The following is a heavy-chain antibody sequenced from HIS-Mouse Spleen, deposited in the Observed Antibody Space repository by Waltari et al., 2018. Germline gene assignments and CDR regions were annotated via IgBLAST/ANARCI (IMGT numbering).Heavy chain of an antibody. D-gene: IGHD6-19*01. CDR3: ARIAEGYSSGWYAFDY. V-gene: IGHV2-70*15. J-gene: IGHJ4*02. Sequence: QVTLRESGPALVKPTQTLTLTCPFSGFSLSTSGICVSWIRQPPGKALEWLARIDWDDDKYYSTSLKTRLTTSKDTSKNQVVLTMTNMDPVDTATYYCARIAEGYSSGWYAFDYWGQGTLVTVSS. CDR2: IDWDDDK. CDR1: GFSLSTSGIC.